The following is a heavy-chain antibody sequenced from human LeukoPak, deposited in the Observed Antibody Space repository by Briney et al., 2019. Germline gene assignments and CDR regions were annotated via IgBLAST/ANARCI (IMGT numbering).Heavy chain of an antibody. J-gene: IGHJ4*02. CDR3: AKIEGSSSYYFDY. V-gene: IGHV3-21*01. CDR2: ISYSSTYI. CDR1: GFTFSTYS. Sequence: PGGSLRLSCAASGFTFSTYSTNWVRQAPGKGLEWVSSISYSSTYIYYADSVKGRFTISRDNSKNTLYLQMSSLRTEDTAVYYCAKIEGSSSYYFDYWGQGTLVTVSS. D-gene: IGHD6-6*01.